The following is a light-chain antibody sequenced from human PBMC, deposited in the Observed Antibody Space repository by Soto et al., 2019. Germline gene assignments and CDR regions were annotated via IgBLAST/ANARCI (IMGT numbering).Light chain of an antibody. J-gene: IGKJ4*01. V-gene: IGKV3-11*01. CDR3: QQYNSWPLT. Sequence: EIVLTQSPATLSLSPGERATLSCRASQSVKTFLVWYQQRPGQAPRLLIHDASHRAAGVPTRISGSGSGTEFTLTISSLQSEDFAVYYCQQYNSWPLTFGGGTKVDIK. CDR2: DAS. CDR1: QSVKTF.